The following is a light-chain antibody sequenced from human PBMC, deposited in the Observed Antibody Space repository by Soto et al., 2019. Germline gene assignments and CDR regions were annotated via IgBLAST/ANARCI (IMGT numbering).Light chain of an antibody. Sequence: DIQMTQSPSSLSASLGDRFIITCRASQTISSHLNWYQQKPGKAPNLLVYAASSLQSGVPSRFTGSGSGTDFTLTISSLQPEDFATYFCQQSYTTPITFGQGTRLEI. J-gene: IGKJ5*01. V-gene: IGKV1-39*01. CDR1: QTISSH. CDR3: QQSYTTPIT. CDR2: AAS.